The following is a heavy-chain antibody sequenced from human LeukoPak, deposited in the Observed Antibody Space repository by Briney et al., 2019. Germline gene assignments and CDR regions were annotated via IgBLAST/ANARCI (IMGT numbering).Heavy chain of an antibody. CDR3: ARRHKHYYQIDY. CDR1: GCTFTSYY. Sequence: ASVKVSCKASGCTFTSYYLHWVRQAPGQGLEWMGMVNPSGGSTSYAQKFQGRVTITRDTSTTTVYMELSSLRSDDTAVFYCARRHKHYYQIDYWGQGTLVTVSS. D-gene: IGHD1-26*01. CDR2: VNPSGGST. J-gene: IGHJ4*02. V-gene: IGHV1-46*01.